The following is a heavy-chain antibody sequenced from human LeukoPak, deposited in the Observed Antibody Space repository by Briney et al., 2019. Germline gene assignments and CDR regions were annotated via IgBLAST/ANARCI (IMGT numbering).Heavy chain of an antibody. V-gene: IGHV3-23*01. D-gene: IGHD1-26*01. CDR2: ISGTGGST. J-gene: IGHJ4*02. CDR1: GFTFTSYA. CDR3: AKDVAWEGGNFEY. Sequence: PGGSLRLSCAASGFTFTSYAMSWVRQAPGKGLEWVSGISGTGGSTYYADSVKGRFTISRDNSQNTLYLQMNSLRAEDTAVYYCAKDVAWEGGNFEYWGQGTLVTVSS.